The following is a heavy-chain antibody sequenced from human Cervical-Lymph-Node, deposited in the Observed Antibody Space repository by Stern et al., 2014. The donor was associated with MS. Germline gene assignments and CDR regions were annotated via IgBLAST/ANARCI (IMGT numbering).Heavy chain of an antibody. CDR2: IYTSGRT. Sequence: QLQLQESGPGLVKPSQTLSLTCTVSGGSISSGSYYWSWIRQPAGKGLEWIGRIYTSGRTNYNPSLKSRVTISADTSKHQFSLKLAFVTAADTAVYYCARDRGTSYFDYWGQGTLVTVSS. CDR1: GGSISSGSYY. J-gene: IGHJ4*02. CDR3: ARDRGTSYFDY. V-gene: IGHV4-61*02. D-gene: IGHD3-10*01.